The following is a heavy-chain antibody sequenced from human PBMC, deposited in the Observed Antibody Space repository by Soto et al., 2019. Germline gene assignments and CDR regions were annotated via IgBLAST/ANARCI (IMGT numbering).Heavy chain of an antibody. CDR1: GGSFSGYY. Sequence: QVQLQQWGAGLLKPSETLSLTCTVYGGSFSGYYWSWIRQSPGKGLEWIGEINHSGITHNYNPSLKSRVTISIDTSRNQFSLRLTSVTAADTAVYYCATDSTSRYYGVDVWGQGTTVIVSS. D-gene: IGHD2-2*01. CDR2: INHSGITH. V-gene: IGHV4-34*02. CDR3: ATDSTSRYYGVDV. J-gene: IGHJ6*02.